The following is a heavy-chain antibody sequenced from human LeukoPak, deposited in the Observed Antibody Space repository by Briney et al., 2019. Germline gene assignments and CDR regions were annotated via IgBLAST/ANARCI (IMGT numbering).Heavy chain of an antibody. D-gene: IGHD3-22*01. V-gene: IGHV3-53*01. Sequence: GGSLRLSCAASGFTVSSNYMSWVRQAPGKGLQWVSVIYSGGGTYYADSVKGRFTISRDNSKNTLYLQMNSLRAEDTAVYYCARYRNYYDSSGYYPFDYWGRGTLVTVSS. J-gene: IGHJ4*02. CDR2: IYSGGGT. CDR1: GFTVSSNY. CDR3: ARYRNYYDSSGYYPFDY.